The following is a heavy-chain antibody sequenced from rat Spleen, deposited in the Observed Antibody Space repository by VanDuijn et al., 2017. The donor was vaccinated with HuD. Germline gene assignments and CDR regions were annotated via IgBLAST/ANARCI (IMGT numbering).Heavy chain of an antibody. CDR3: ARRGYLSNWYFDF. V-gene: IGHV5-29*01. Sequence: EVQLVESDGGLVQPGRSLKLSCAASGFTFSDYYMAWVRQAPTKGLEWVATISYDGSSTYYRDSVKGRFTISRDNAKSTLSLPMDSLRPEDTATYYCARRGYLSNWYFDFWGPGIMVTVSS. D-gene: IGHD1-11*01. J-gene: IGHJ1*01. CDR2: ISYDGSST. CDR1: GFTFSDYY.